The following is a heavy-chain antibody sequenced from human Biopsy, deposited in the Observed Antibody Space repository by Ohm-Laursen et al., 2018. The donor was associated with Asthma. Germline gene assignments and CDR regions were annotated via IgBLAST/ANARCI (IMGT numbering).Heavy chain of an antibody. V-gene: IGHV1-2*06. J-gene: IGHJ4*02. CDR1: GYPFIGYP. D-gene: IGHD1-26*01. CDR3: ARDGPVGAPSDY. Sequence: ESSVKVSCKASGYPFIGYPIHWLRQAPGQGLEWMGRINPNSGATNYAQKFQGRVTMTRDTSISTAYMELRSLRSDDAAVYYCARDGPVGAPSDYWGQGALVTVSS. CDR2: INPNSGAT.